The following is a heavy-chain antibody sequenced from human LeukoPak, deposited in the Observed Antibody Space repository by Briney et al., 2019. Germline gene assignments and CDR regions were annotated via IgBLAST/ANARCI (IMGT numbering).Heavy chain of an antibody. V-gene: IGHV3-23*01. J-gene: IGHJ4*02. CDR3: AKANWISNADAVW. D-gene: IGHD1-1*01. Sequence: GGSLSLSCAASGFTFSSYAMSWLGQAPARGPEWFSSIRGGGEIFYADFVNGRCTLSRDDSRNTVYLQLNDLRVEDTAIYYCAKANWISNADAVWWGQGTQVTVSS. CDR1: GFTFSSYA. CDR2: IRGGGEI.